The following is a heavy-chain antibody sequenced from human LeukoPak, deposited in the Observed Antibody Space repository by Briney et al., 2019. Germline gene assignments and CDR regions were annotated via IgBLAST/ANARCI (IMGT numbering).Heavy chain of an antibody. CDR3: TRVGYIDEGIDY. Sequence: GGSLRLSCVASGFPFSSYWMTWVRQAPGKGLEWVANIKQDGSKKSYVDSVKGRFTITRDNAKNSLYLQMNSLRAEDTAIYYCTRVGYIDEGIDYWGQGTLVTVSS. J-gene: IGHJ4*02. V-gene: IGHV3-7*04. CDR1: GFPFSSYW. CDR2: IKQDGSKK. D-gene: IGHD5-24*01.